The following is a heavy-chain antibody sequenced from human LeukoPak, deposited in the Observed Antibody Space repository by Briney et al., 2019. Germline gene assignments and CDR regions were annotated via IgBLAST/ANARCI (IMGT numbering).Heavy chain of an antibody. V-gene: IGHV4-39*01. Sequence: SETLSLTCTVSGGSIISSTSYWAWIRQSPGKGLECIGSIFFSGNTHYDPSLKSRVSISADTSKKQFSLKLTSVTAADTAMYYCASGAGWLIDYWGQGTLVSVSS. J-gene: IGHJ4*02. D-gene: IGHD6-19*01. CDR1: GGSIISSTSY. CDR3: ASGAGWLIDY. CDR2: IFFSGNT.